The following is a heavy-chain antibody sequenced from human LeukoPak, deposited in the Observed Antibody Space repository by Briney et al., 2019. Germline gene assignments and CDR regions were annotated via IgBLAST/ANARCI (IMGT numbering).Heavy chain of an antibody. V-gene: IGHV1-18*01. CDR2: ISGNDGNT. CDR1: GYTFTSYG. CDR3: ARESHVTREDY. J-gene: IGHJ4*02. Sequence: GASVKVSCKASGYTFTSYGISWVRQAPGQGLEWMGWISGNDGNTDYAQKFQGRLTMTTDTSTSTAYMELRSLRPDDTAVYYCARESHVTREDYWGRGTLVTVSS. D-gene: IGHD3-10*01.